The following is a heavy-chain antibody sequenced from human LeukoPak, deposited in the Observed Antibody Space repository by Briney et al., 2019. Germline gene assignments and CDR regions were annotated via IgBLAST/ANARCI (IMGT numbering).Heavy chain of an antibody. Sequence: SVKVSCKASGGTSISYDISWVRQAPGQGLEWMGGITPLFGVANYAQKFQGRVTISAVESKSTAYMELRSLRSEDTAVYYCARGWLAETTVVTPYNYWGQGTLVTVSS. CDR1: GGTSISYD. CDR3: ARGWLAETTVVTPYNY. V-gene: IGHV1-69*01. CDR2: ITPLFGVA. J-gene: IGHJ4*02. D-gene: IGHD4-23*01.